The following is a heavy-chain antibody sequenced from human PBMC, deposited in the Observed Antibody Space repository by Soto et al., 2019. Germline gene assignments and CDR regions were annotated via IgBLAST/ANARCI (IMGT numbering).Heavy chain of an antibody. V-gene: IGHV4-59*12. CDR3: ARASATIAAAAIFDY. CDR2: VHHSWGS. CDR1: GGSISNYY. Sequence: SETLSLTCTVSGGSISNYYWSWFRQTPGKGLEWIGDVHHSWGSNYNPSLKSRVGMSVDKSRSQFSLKLTSVSAADTAVYYCARASATIAAAAIFDYWGQGTLVTVSS. D-gene: IGHD6-13*01. J-gene: IGHJ4*02.